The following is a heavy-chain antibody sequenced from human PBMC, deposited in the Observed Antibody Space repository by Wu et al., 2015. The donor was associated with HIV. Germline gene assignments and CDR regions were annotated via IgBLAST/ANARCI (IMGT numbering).Heavy chain of an antibody. V-gene: IGHV1-8*01. CDR2: MNPNSGNT. CDR3: ARRSSYVIGPGLQH. D-gene: IGHD2-21*01. J-gene: IGHJ1*01. Sequence: QVQLVQSGAEVKKPGASVKVSCKASGYTFTSYDINWVRQATGQGLEWMGWMNPNSGNTGYAQKFQGRVTMTRNTSISTAYMELSSLRSEDTAVYYCARRSSYVIGPGLQHWGQGTLVTVSS. CDR1: GYTFTSYD.